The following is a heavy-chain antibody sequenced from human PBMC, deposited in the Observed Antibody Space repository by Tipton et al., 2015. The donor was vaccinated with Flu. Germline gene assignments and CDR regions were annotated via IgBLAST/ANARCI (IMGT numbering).Heavy chain of an antibody. CDR3: ARRDYSNYVSEPKNWFDP. J-gene: IGHJ5*02. V-gene: IGHV4-38-2*01. CDR1: GDSIRSSDYY. CDR2: IFHSGNT. Sequence: TLSLTCAVSGDSIRSSDYYWGWIRQPPGKGLEWIGNIFHSGNTYHNPFLKSRVTISVDTSKNQFSLKLSSVTAADTAVYYCARRDYSNYVSEPKNWFDPWGQGALVTVSS. D-gene: IGHD4-11*01.